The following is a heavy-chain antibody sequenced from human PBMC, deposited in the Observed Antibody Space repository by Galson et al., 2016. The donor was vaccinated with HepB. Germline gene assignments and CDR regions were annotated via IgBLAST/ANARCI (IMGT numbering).Heavy chain of an antibody. CDR3: ARLRPFGSGKDKQFDS. V-gene: IGHV5-51*01. J-gene: IGHJ4*02. CDR2: IYPGESDT. Sequence: QSGAEVKKPGESLKISCKGSGYSFSNYLIGWGRQMPGKGLEWMGIIYPGESDTRYSPAFPGHVTITVDKSISPAYLQWSSLKAPDSAMYSCARLRPFGSGKDKQFDSWGQGTLVTVSS. CDR1: GYSFSNYL. D-gene: IGHD3-10*01.